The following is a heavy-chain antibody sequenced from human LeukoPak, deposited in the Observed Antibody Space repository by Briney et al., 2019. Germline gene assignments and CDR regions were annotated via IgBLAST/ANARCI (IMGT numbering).Heavy chain of an antibody. J-gene: IGHJ4*02. CDR3: ARDRGDGYNYEGLDF. CDR2: INHSGST. D-gene: IGHD5-24*01. Sequence: SETLSLTCAVYGGSFSGYYWSWIRQPPGKGLEWIGEINHSGSTNYNPSLKSRVTISVDTSKNQFSLKLSSVTAADTAVYYCARDRGDGYNYEGLDFWGQGTLVTVSS. V-gene: IGHV4-34*01. CDR1: GGSFSGYY.